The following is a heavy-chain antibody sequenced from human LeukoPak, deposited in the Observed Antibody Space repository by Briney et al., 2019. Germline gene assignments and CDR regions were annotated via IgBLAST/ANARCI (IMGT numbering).Heavy chain of an antibody. D-gene: IGHD2-21*02. CDR1: GGTFSSYA. CDR2: IIPIFGTA. V-gene: IGHV1-69*13. CDR3: ARGALAYCGGDCPVDI. J-gene: IGHJ3*02. Sequence: ASVKVSCTASGGTFSSYAISWVRQPPGQGLEWMGGIIPIFGTANYAQKFQGRVTITAEESTSTAYMELSSLRSEDTAVYYCARGALAYCGGDCPVDIWGQGTMVTVSS.